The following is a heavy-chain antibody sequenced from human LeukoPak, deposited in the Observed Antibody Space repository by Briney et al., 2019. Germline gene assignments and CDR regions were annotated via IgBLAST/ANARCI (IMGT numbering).Heavy chain of an antibody. CDR2: ISYDGSNK. D-gene: IGHD3-10*01. J-gene: IGHJ3*02. CDR3: ARALLWFGGDAFDI. Sequence: GGSLRLSCAASGFTFSSYAMHWVRQAPGKGLEWVAVISYDGSNKYYADSVKGRFTISRDNSKNTLYLQMNSLRAEDTAVYYCARALLWFGGDAFDIWGRGTMVTVSS. V-gene: IGHV3-30-3*01. CDR1: GFTFSSYA.